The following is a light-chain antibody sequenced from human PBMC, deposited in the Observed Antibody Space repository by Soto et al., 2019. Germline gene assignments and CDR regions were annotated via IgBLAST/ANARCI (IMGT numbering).Light chain of an antibody. V-gene: IGKV1-39*01. CDR2: AAS. CDR3: QQSYSTPQT. J-gene: IGKJ1*01. CDR1: QSISSY. Sequence: MQMTQSPSSLSSSVGDRVTITCRASQSISSYLNWYQQKPGKAPKLLIYAASSLQSGVPSRFSGSGSGTDFTLTISSLQPEDFATYYCQQSYSTPQTFGQGTKVDI.